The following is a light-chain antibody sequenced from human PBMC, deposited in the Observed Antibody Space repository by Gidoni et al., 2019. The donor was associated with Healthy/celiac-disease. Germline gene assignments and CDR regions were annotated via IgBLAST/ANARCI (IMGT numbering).Light chain of an antibody. J-gene: IGKJ3*01. CDR2: DAS. CDR1: QDISNY. V-gene: IGKV1-33*01. Sequence: DIQMTQSPSSLSASVGDRVTITCQASQDISNYLNWSQQKPGKAPTLLIYDASNLETGVPSRFSGSGAGTDFTFTISSLQPEDIATYYCQQYDNLPFTFGPGTKVDIK. CDR3: QQYDNLPFT.